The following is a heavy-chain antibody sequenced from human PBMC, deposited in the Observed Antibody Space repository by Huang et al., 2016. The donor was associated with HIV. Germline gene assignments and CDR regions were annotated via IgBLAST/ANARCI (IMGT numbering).Heavy chain of an antibody. J-gene: IGHJ4*02. Sequence: QLQLQESGPGLVKPSDTLSLNCTISGGSIKSRTYYWGWVRQAPGKGLEWIGDIYYSGSPYYNPSLRSRVSLSVDTSKNQVTLKVNAVIAADTAVYYCARRQGSGYYFYFDYWGRGIPVTVSA. CDR2: IYYSGSP. CDR1: GGSIKSRTYY. V-gene: IGHV4-39*01. D-gene: IGHD3-22*01. CDR3: ARRQGSGYYFYFDY.